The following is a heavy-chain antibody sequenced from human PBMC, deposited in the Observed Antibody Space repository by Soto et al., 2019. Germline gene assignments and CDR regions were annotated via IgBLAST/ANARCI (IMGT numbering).Heavy chain of an antibody. V-gene: IGHV1-2*02. J-gene: IGHJ4*02. Sequence: QVQLVQSGAEAKKPGASVKVSCKASGYTFIAYRIHWLRQAPGQGLEWLGWINPNSGGTNYAQEIHDRVNMTRDTAISTASRELSRPTSDDTAMYYCATEPGSGWYEDFDYWGQGTLVTVSP. CDR3: ATEPGSGWYEDFDY. CDR1: GYTFIAYR. D-gene: IGHD6-19*01. CDR2: INPNSGGT.